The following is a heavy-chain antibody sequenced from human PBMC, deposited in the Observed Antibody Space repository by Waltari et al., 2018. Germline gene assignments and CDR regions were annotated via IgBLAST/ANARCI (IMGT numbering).Heavy chain of an antibody. CDR1: GGTFSTYA. V-gene: IGHV1-69*01. Sequence: QVQLVQSGSEVKKPGSSVKVSCKTSGGTFSTYAISWVRQAPGQGLEWMGGIIPILNMADHAQKFQGRVSITADESARAAYMELSSLRPEDTAVYYCAVHVASEPISLDDYYFCSYMDVWGKGTTVTVSS. J-gene: IGHJ6*03. CDR3: AVHVASEPISLDDYYFCSYMDV. CDR2: IIPILNMA. D-gene: IGHD1-1*01.